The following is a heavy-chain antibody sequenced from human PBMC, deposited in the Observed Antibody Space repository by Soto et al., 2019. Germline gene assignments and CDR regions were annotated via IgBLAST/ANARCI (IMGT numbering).Heavy chain of an antibody. J-gene: IGHJ4*02. CDR2: IIPIFGTA. Sequence: QVQLVQSGAEVKKPGSSVKVSCKASGGTFSSYAISWVRQAPGQGLEWMGEIIPIFGTANYAQKFQGRVTITADESTSTADMEFSRLRSEDTAVYYCASVFGIVGATTGYWGQGTLVSVSS. V-gene: IGHV1-69*01. D-gene: IGHD1-26*01. CDR1: GGTFSSYA. CDR3: ASVFGIVGATTGY.